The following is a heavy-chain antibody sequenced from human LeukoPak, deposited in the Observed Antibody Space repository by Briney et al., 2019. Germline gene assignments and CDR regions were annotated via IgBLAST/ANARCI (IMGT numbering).Heavy chain of an antibody. Sequence: PSETLSLTCTVSGASISSYYWSWIRQPPGKGLEWIGYISYTGSTTYNPSLQRRVTISKDTSTNEFSLKLSAVTAGDTAVYYCARQSWGRASGYYRWLDTWGLGTLVTVSS. V-gene: IGHV4-59*08. J-gene: IGHJ5*02. CDR2: ISYTGST. CDR1: GASISSYY. D-gene: IGHD3-10*01. CDR3: ARQSWGRASGYYRWLDT.